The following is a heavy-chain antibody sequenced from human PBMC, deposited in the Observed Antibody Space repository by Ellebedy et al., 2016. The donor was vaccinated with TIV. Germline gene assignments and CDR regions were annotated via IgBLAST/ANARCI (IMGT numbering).Heavy chain of an antibody. D-gene: IGHD5-24*01. Sequence: GESLKISCAASGFTVSNNYMSWVRQAPGKGLEWVSVIYSVGSTYYADSVKGRFTISRDNSKNTLYLQMNSLRAEDTAVYYCARDAADAGWLQLRGQGGWYFDLWGRGTLVTVSS. V-gene: IGHV3-53*01. CDR2: IYSVGST. CDR1: GFTVSNNY. CDR3: ARDAADAGWLQLRGQGGWYFDL. J-gene: IGHJ2*01.